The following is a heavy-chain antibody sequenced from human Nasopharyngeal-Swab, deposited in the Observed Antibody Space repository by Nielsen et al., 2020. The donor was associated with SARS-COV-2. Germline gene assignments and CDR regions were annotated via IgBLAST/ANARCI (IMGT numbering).Heavy chain of an antibody. CDR2: IYYSGST. Sequence: WIRQPPGKGLEWIGYIYYSGSTNYNPSLKSRVTISVDTSKNQFSLKLSSVTAADTAVYYSARGPDRNYDFWSGYYTPSYYYYYYMDVWGKGTTVTVSS. D-gene: IGHD3-3*01. J-gene: IGHJ6*03. V-gene: IGHV4-59*01. CDR3: ARGPDRNYDFWSGYYTPSYYYYYYMDV.